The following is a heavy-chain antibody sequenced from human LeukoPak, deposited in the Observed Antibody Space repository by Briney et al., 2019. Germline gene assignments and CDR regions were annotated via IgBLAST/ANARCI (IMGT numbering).Heavy chain of an antibody. D-gene: IGHD5-18*01. CDR2: IYPGDSDT. CDR1: GYRFTSYW. Sequence: GESLKISCKGSGYRFTSYWIGWVRQMPGKGLEWMGIIYPGDSDTRYSPSFQGQVTISADKSISTAYLQWSSLKASDTAMYYCARRGYSYGYGLDYWGQGTLVTVSS. V-gene: IGHV5-51*01. CDR3: ARRGYSYGYGLDY. J-gene: IGHJ4*02.